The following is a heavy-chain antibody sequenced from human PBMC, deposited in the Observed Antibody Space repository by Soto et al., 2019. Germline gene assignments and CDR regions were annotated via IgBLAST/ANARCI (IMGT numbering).Heavy chain of an antibody. CDR3: ARIVVIPAAPDYYNYYGVDV. Sequence: SETLSLTCTVSGDSIISSSYYWAWIRQSPGRGLEWIGNLYYSGSTYYNLSLKSRVTMSVDTAKNQFSLKISSVTAADTSVYYCARIVVIPAAPDYYNYYGVDVWGQGTTVTVSS. CDR2: LYYSGST. CDR1: GDSIISSSYY. V-gene: IGHV4-39*01. J-gene: IGHJ6*02. D-gene: IGHD2-2*01.